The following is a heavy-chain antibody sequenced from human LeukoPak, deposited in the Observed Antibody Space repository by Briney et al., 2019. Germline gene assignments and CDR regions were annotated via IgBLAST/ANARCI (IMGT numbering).Heavy chain of an antibody. D-gene: IGHD3-10*01. V-gene: IGHV4-4*07. CDR2: IYTSGST. CDR3: AREAGSGTYYDFDY. CDR1: GGSISSYY. J-gene: IGHJ4*02. Sequence: NTSETLSLACTVSGGSISSYYWNWIRQSAGKGLEWIGRIYTSGSTSYNPSLKSRVTMSVDTSKNLFSLKLTSVTAADTAVYYCAREAGSGTYYDFDYWGQGTLVTVSS.